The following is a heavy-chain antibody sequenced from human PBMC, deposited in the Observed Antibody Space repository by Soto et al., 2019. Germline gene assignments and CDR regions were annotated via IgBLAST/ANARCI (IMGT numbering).Heavy chain of an antibody. Sequence: LSLTCTVSGDSISSGIHYWSWIRQPPGKGLEWIGYIFYSGTTYYNPSLKSRLTMSVDTSKNQFSLKLSSVTAADTAVYYCARTDYGTAYFDPWGQGSLVTVAS. V-gene: IGHV4-30-4*01. CDR1: GDSISSGIHY. CDR2: IFYSGTT. D-gene: IGHD3-10*01. J-gene: IGHJ5*02. CDR3: ARTDYGTAYFDP.